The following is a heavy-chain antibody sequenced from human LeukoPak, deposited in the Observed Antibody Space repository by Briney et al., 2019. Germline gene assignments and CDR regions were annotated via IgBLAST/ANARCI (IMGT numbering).Heavy chain of an antibody. CDR2: IYYSGST. CDR3: ARQPSSWFTSFDS. J-gene: IGHJ4*02. V-gene: IGHV4-59*01. Sequence: PSETLSLTCTVSGGSLSSYFWSWIRQPPGKGLEWIAYIYYSGSTNYSPSLKSRVTISVDTSKNQFSLKLSSVTAADTAVYYCARQPSSWFTSFDSWGQGTLVTVSS. CDR1: GGSLSSYF. D-gene: IGHD6-13*01.